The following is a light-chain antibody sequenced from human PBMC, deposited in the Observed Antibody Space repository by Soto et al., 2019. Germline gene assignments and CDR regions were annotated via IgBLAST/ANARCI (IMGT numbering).Light chain of an antibody. CDR3: SNYNTWPQWK. Sequence: EIVLTQSPAALSVFLGERVTLSCRASQSVSANLAWYQQRLGQAPRLLIYGISTRAPDTPERFSGSGSAKKFTLTISSLHSEDSAVYYCSNYNTWPQWKSGNWAKVDI. CDR2: GIS. CDR1: QSVSAN. J-gene: IGKJ1*01. V-gene: IGKV3-15*01.